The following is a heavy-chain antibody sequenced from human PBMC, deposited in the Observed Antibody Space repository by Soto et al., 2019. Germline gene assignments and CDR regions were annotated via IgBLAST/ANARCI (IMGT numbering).Heavy chain of an antibody. J-gene: IGHJ6*02. CDR3: ARSGYCSSTSCYRYDYYYYGMDV. Sequence: PGGSLRLSCAASGFTFSSYGMHWVRQAPGKGLEWVAVIWYDGSNKYYADSVKGRFTISRDNSKNTLYLQMNSLRAEDTAVYYCARSGYCSSTSCYRYDYYYYGMDVWGQGPTVTVS. CDR1: GFTFSSYG. V-gene: IGHV3-33*01. CDR2: IWYDGSNK. D-gene: IGHD2-2*02.